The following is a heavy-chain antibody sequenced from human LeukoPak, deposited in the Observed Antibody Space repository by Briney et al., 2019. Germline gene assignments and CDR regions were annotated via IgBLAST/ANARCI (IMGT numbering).Heavy chain of an antibody. D-gene: IGHD2-21*01. Sequence: SVKISCKASGGTFSSYAISWVRQAPGQGLEWMGGIIPIFGTANYAQKFQGRVTITADESTSTAYMELSSLRSEDTAVYYCATNLAYCGGDCYRPIDYWGQGTLVTVSS. J-gene: IGHJ4*02. CDR3: ATNLAYCGGDCYRPIDY. CDR2: IIPIFGTA. CDR1: GGTFSSYA. V-gene: IGHV1-69*13.